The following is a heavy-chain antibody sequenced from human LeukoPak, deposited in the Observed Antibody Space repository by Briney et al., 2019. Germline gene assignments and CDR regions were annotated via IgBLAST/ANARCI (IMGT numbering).Heavy chain of an antibody. J-gene: IGHJ5*02. V-gene: IGHV1-18*04. CDR3: ARDSDYSGNGNGDWFDP. Sequence: ASVNVSCKASGFRFTSFGVSWVRQAPGQGLEWMGWISSYFGVTHYAEKFEDRVTMTIDTSTTTAYMELRSLRYDDTAVYYCARDSDYSGNGNGDWFDPWGQGTVVTVSS. D-gene: IGHD4-11*01. CDR1: GFRFTSFG. CDR2: ISSYFGVT.